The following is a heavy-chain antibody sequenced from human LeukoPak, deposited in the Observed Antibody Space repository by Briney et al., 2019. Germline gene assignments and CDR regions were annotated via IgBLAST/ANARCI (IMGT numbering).Heavy chain of an antibody. CDR2: ISGSGGST. CDR1: GFTFSSYA. CDR3: AKSGYSGYGTYYYYGMDV. Sequence: GGSLRLSCAASGFTFSSYAMSWVRQAPGKGLEWVSAISGSGGSTYYAGPVKGRFTISRDNSKNTLYLQMNSLRAEDTAVYYCAKSGYSGYGTYYYYGMDVWGQGTTVTVSS. D-gene: IGHD5-12*01. J-gene: IGHJ6*02. V-gene: IGHV3-23*01.